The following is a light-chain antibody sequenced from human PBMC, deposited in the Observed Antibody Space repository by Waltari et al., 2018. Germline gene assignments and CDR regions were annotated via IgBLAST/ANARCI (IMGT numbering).Light chain of an antibody. V-gene: IGKV1-5*01. CDR3: QQYESFWT. Sequence: DIQMTQSPSTLSASVGDRVTITCRASQSVSSWLAWYQQKPGKAPKLLIYDVSSLQSGVPSRFSGSGSGTQFTLTITSLQPDDFATYYYQQYESFWTFGQGTKVEIK. CDR2: DVS. J-gene: IGKJ1*01. CDR1: QSVSSW.